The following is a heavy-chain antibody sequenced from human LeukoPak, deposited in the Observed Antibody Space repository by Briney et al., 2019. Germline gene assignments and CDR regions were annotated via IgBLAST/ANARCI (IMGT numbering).Heavy chain of an antibody. D-gene: IGHD5-24*01. V-gene: IGHV3-23*01. J-gene: IGHJ6*03. CDR1: GLSLNNYA. CDR2: ISNTGDNT. Sequence: GGSLRLSCTASGLSLNNYAMSWVRQAPGKGLEWVSSISNTGDNTYYPDSVNGRFTISRDNSKNTLYLQMNSLRATDTAIYYCAKDNHGGATYYMHVWGKGTTVTISS. CDR3: AKDNHGGATYYMHV.